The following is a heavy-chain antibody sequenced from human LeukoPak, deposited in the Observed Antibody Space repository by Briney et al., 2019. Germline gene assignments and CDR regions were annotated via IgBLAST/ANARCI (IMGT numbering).Heavy chain of an antibody. CDR2: IRYDGSDR. CDR3: ARYEYFDL. J-gene: IGHJ4*02. D-gene: IGHD2-15*01. Sequence: GGSLRLSCAASGFTFSSYDMHWVRQAPGKGLEWVAFIRYDGSDRYYADSVKGRFTISRDNSKNTLSLHLNSLRSEDTAVYYCARYEYFDLWGQGTLVIVSS. V-gene: IGHV3-30*02. CDR1: GFTFSSYD.